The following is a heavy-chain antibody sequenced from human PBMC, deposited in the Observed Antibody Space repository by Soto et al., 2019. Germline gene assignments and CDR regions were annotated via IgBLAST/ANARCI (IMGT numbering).Heavy chain of an antibody. Sequence: QVQLQESGPGLVKPSETLSLTCTVSGSSISPFYWSWIRQPPGKGLEWIGYSYYTGSTKYNPSLTSRVTLPLGTSRNKISLKLSYVNAADTAVYYCTRVGGYYGDYTNFDYWGPGTLVAVSS. CDR1: GSSISPFY. CDR2: SYYTGST. CDR3: TRVGGYYGDYTNFDY. V-gene: IGHV4-59*01. J-gene: IGHJ4*02. D-gene: IGHD4-17*01.